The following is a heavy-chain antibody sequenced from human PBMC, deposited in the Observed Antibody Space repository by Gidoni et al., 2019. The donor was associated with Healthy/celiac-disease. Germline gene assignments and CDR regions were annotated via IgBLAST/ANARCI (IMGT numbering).Heavy chain of an antibody. D-gene: IGHD6-13*01. CDR2: ISWNSGSI. Sequence: EVQLVESGGGLVQPGRSLRLSCAASGFTFDDYAMHWVRQAPGKGLEWVSGISWNSGSIGYADSVKGRFTISRDNAKNSLYLQMNSLRAEDTALYYCAKAESGSWYRGWFDPWGQGTLVTVSS. J-gene: IGHJ5*02. CDR1: GFTFDDYA. V-gene: IGHV3-9*01. CDR3: AKAESGSWYRGWFDP.